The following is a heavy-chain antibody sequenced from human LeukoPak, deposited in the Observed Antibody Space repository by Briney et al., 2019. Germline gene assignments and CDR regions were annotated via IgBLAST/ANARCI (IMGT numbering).Heavy chain of an antibody. V-gene: IGHV3-66*01. J-gene: IGHJ4*02. CDR1: GFTVSSNY. Sequence: GGSLRLSCAASGFTVSSNYMSWVRQAPGKGLEWVSVIYTGGSTYFKDSVNGRFTISRDYSKNTLYLEMNSLRVEDTAVYYCARVSRVLGTSTLDNWGQGTLVTVSS. D-gene: IGHD2-15*01. CDR2: IYTGGST. CDR3: ARVSRVLGTSTLDN.